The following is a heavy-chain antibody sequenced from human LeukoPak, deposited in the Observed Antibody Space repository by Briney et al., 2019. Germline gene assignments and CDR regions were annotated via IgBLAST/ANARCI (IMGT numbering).Heavy chain of an antibody. J-gene: IGHJ4*02. Sequence: SETLSLTCAVYGGSFSGYYWSWIRQPPGKGLEWIGEINHSGSTNYNPSLKSRVTISVDTSKNQFSLKLSSVTAADTAVYYCARGGNRITIFGVVIGPRGYYSDYWGQGTLVTVSS. V-gene: IGHV4-34*01. CDR1: GGSFSGYY. D-gene: IGHD3-3*01. CDR2: INHSGST. CDR3: ARGGNRITIFGVVIGPRGYYSDY.